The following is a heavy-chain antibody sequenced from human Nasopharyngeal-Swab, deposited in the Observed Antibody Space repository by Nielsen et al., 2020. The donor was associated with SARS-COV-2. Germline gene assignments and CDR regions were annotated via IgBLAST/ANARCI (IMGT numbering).Heavy chain of an antibody. CDR2: ITWNSGV. V-gene: IGHV3-9*01. J-gene: IGHJ4*02. CDR1: GFTYDDYA. D-gene: IGHD2-21*02. Sequence: GGSLRLSCVASGFTYDDYAMHWVRQAPGKGLEWVSGITWNSGVAYTDSVKGRFTISRDNAKNSLYLQMNSLRPEDTAVYYCARGSCGGDCYSANFDYWGQGNLVTVSS. CDR3: ARGSCGGDCYSANFDY.